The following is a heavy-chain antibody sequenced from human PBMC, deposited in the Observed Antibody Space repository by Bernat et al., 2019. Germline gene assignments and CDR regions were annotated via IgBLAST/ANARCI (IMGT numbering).Heavy chain of an antibody. D-gene: IGHD6-6*01. CDR2: ISSDGSSK. Sequence: QVQVVESGGGVVQPGRSLRLSCVISRFIFSNSPMHWVRQAPGKGLEWVAVISSDGSSKYYAESVKGRFTISRDNSKSTLYLQMNSLRPEDTAMYYCARDRPYMDNWGQGTLVTVSS. V-gene: IGHV3-30-3*01. CDR1: RFIFSNSP. CDR3: ARDRPYMDN. J-gene: IGHJ4*02.